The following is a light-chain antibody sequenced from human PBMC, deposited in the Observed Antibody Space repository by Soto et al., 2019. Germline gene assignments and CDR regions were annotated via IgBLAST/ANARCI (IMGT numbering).Light chain of an antibody. CDR1: QSVSTNF. CDR2: GAS. CDR3: QKYGRTSWK. J-gene: IGKJ1*01. Sequence: DMVLKQSPGTLSLSPGEGATRSCRARQSVSTNFFAWYQQKPGQTPRLLIYGASTRATGIPDRFSGSGTGQDFILSFSRLEPDDFAVYYYQKYGRTSWKFGQGTKV. V-gene: IGKV3-20*01.